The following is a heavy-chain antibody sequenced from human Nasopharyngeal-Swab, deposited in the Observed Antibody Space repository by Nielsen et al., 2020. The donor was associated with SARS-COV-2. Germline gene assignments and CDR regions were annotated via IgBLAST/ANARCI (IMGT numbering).Heavy chain of an antibody. D-gene: IGHD3-3*01. Sequence: SETLSLTCTVSGGSFSTYHWNWLRQPPGKGLEWIGHIYYSGSTNYSPSLKSRVTISVDTSKNQFSLKLSSVTAADTAVYYCARAAYNTIGWFDPWGQGTLVTVSS. CDR2: IYYSGST. V-gene: IGHV4-59*01. CDR3: ARAAYNTIGWFDP. J-gene: IGHJ5*02. CDR1: GGSFSTYH.